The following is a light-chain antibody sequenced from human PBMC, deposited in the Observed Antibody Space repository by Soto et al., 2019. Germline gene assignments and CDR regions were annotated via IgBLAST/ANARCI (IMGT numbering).Light chain of an antibody. Sequence: QSVLTQPASVSGSPGQSITISCTGTCSDFGSFKYVSWYQQHPGKAPKLMIHDVSNRPSGVSSRFSGSKSGNTASLTISGLQADDEADYYCSSYTTSSTYVFGTGTKVTVL. J-gene: IGLJ1*01. CDR3: SSYTTSSTYV. V-gene: IGLV2-14*01. CDR1: CSDFGSFKY. CDR2: DVS.